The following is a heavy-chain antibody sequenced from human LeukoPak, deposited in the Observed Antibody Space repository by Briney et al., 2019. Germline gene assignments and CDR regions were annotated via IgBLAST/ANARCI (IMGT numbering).Heavy chain of an antibody. Sequence: PSGGSLRLSCAVSGFTFRDYWMHWVRQAPGKGLVWVSRINSNARVPSYADFVKGRSTISRDNAKNTPYMQMNSLRVEDTALYYCAGETREAGSGDHQTDAFDIWGQGTMVSVSS. CDR2: INSNARVP. CDR3: AGETREAGSGDHQTDAFDI. V-gene: IGHV3-74*01. J-gene: IGHJ3*02. D-gene: IGHD2-15*01. CDR1: GFTFRDYW.